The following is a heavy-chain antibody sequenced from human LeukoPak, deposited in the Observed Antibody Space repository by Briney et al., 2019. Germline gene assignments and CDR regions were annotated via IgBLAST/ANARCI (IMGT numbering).Heavy chain of an antibody. J-gene: IGHJ4*02. D-gene: IGHD3-9*01. Sequence: GGSMRLSCAASGFTFSSYAMSWVRQAPGKGLEWVSAISGSGGSTYYADSVKGRFTISRDNSKNTLYLQMNSLRAEDTAVYYCAKDPIYDILTGYHDYWGQGTLVTVSS. CDR1: GFTFSSYA. V-gene: IGHV3-23*01. CDR3: AKDPIYDILTGYHDY. CDR2: ISGSGGST.